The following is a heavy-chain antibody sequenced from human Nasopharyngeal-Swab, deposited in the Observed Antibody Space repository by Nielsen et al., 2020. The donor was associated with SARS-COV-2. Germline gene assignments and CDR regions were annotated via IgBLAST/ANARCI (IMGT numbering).Heavy chain of an antibody. D-gene: IGHD6-13*01. Sequence: RQAPGKGLEWIGEINHSGSTNYNPSLKSRVTISVDTSKNQFSLKLSSVTAADTAVYYCARWKGIAAAWDYWGQGTLVTVSP. V-gene: IGHV4-34*01. J-gene: IGHJ4*02. CDR3: ARWKGIAAAWDY. CDR2: INHSGST.